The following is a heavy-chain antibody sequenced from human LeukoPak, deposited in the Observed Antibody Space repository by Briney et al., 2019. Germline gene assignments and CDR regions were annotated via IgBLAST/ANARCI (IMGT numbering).Heavy chain of an antibody. CDR3: ARDLGSTIVGARGTFDY. V-gene: IGHV3-21*01. CDR2: ISSSSSYI. D-gene: IGHD1-26*01. J-gene: IGHJ4*02. Sequence: GGSLRLSCAASGFTFSSYSMNWVRQAPGKGLEWVSSISSSSSYIYYADSVKGRFTISRDNAKNSLYLQMNSLRAEDTAVYYCARDLGSTIVGARGTFDYWGQGTLVTVSS. CDR1: GFTFSSYS.